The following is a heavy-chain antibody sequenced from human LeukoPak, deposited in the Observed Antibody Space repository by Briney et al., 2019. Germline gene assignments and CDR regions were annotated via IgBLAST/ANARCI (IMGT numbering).Heavy chain of an antibody. CDR1: GDSISSSSYY. CDR3: ARQEYSTSWYLLFDF. CDR2: IYYSGST. D-gene: IGHD6-13*01. Sequence: PSETLSLTCTVSGDSISSSSYYWGWIRQPPGKGLEWIGSIYYSGSTYYNPSLKSRVTISVDTSKNHFSLKLNSVTAADTGVYYCARQEYSTSWYLLFDFWGQGTLVTVSS. J-gene: IGHJ4*02. V-gene: IGHV4-39*01.